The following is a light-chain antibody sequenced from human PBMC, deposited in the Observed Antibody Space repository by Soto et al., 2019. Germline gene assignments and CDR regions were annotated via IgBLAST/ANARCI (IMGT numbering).Light chain of an antibody. CDR2: DAS. J-gene: IGKJ2*01. V-gene: IGKV1-12*01. CDR3: QQANSFPYT. Sequence: DIQMTQSPSSVSASVGDRVTITCRASQGISSRLAWYQQKPGKAPKLLIYDASTLQSGVPSRFSGSGSGTDFTLTISSLQPEDFATFFCQQANSFPYTFGQGTKVDIK. CDR1: QGISSR.